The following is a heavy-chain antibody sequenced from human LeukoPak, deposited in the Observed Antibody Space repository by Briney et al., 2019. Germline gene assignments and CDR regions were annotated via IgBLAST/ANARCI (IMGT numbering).Heavy chain of an antibody. D-gene: IGHD6-19*01. CDR3: ARVYTDSGCYRGHFDY. CDR1: GFTFSSYW. Sequence: QPGGSLRLSCAASGFTFSSYWMRWVRQAPGKGLVWVSRINSDGSSTSYADSVKGRFTISRDNAKNTLYLQMNSLRAEDTAVYYCARVYTDSGCYRGHFDYWGQGTLVTVSS. J-gene: IGHJ4*02. V-gene: IGHV3-74*01. CDR2: INSDGSST.